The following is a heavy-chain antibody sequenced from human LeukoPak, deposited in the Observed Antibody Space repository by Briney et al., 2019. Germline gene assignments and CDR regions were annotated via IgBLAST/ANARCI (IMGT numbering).Heavy chain of an antibody. CDR3: ASLHDYGDYKIIDY. CDR2: IYFSGST. Sequence: PSETLSLTCTVSGGSISSSSYYWGWIRQPPGKGLEWIGSIYFSGSTYYNPSLKSRVTISVDTSKNQFSLKLSSVTAADTAVYYCASLHDYGDYKIIDYWGQGTLVTVSS. D-gene: IGHD4-17*01. J-gene: IGHJ4*02. CDR1: GGSISSSSYY. V-gene: IGHV4-39*07.